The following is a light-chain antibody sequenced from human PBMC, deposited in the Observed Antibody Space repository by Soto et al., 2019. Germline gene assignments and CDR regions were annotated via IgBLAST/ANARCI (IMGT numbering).Light chain of an antibody. CDR3: QVWDSSSDHYV. J-gene: IGLJ1*01. CDR1: NIVRKS. Sequence: LTQPPSVSWPPRQTPSITNGGNNIVRKSVHWYHQKPGHAPVLVVYDDSDRHSGIPERFSGSNSGNTATLTIRRVEAGDEDDYYCQVWDSSSDHYVFGTGTKVTVL. CDR2: DDS. V-gene: IGLV3-21*02.